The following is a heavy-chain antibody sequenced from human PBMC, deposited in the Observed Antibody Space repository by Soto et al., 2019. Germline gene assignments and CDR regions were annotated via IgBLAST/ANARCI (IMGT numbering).Heavy chain of an antibody. CDR2: IIPIFGTA. D-gene: IGHD3-10*01. CDR3: AREGESITMVRGVSYYYYGMDV. V-gene: IGHV1-69*06. Sequence: SVKVSCKASGGTFSSYAISWVRQAPGQGLEWMGGIIPIFGTANYAQKFQGRVTITADKSTSTAYMELSSLRSEDTAVYYCAREGESITMVRGVSYYYYGMDVWGRGTTVTVSS. J-gene: IGHJ6*02. CDR1: GGTFSSYA.